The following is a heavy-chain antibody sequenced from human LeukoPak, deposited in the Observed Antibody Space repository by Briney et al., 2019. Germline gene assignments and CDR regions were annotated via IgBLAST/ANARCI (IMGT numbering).Heavy chain of an antibody. J-gene: IGHJ4*02. Sequence: PGRSLRLSCAASGFTFSSYAMSWVRQAPGKGLEWVSAISGSGGSTYYADSVKGRFTISRDNSKNTLYLQMNSLRAEDTAVYYCAKFSGSGSYYDYWGQGTLVTVSS. CDR3: AKFSGSGSYYDY. CDR2: ISGSGGST. D-gene: IGHD1-26*01. V-gene: IGHV3-23*01. CDR1: GFTFSSYA.